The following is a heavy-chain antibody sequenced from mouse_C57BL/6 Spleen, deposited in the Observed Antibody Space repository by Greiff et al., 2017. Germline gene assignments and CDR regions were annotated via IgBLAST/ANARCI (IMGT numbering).Heavy chain of an antibody. V-gene: IGHV1-69*01. J-gene: IGHJ4*01. CDR3: ASSPYYSNRGYYAMDY. CDR2: IDPSDSYT. CDR1: GYTFTSYW. D-gene: IGHD2-5*01. Sequence: VQLQQSGAELVMPGASVKLSCKASGYTFTSYWMHWVKQRPGQGLEWIGEIDPSDSYTNYNQKFKGNSTLTVDKSSSTAYMQLSSLTSENSAVYYCASSPYYSNRGYYAMDYWGQGTSVTVSS.